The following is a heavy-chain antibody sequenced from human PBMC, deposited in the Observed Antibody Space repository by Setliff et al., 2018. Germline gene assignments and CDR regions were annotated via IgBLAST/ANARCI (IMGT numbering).Heavy chain of an antibody. V-gene: IGHV4-4*08. D-gene: IGHD3-9*01. CDR3: AHSTTFDLHHDY. Sequence: SETLSLTCTVSGGSISSYYWSWIRQSPGKGLEWIGYIYTSGSTNYNPSLKSRVTISVDTSKNQFSLNLRSVTAADTAVYYCAHSTTFDLHHDYWGQGALVTVSS. CDR1: GGSISSYY. CDR2: IYTSGST. J-gene: IGHJ4*02.